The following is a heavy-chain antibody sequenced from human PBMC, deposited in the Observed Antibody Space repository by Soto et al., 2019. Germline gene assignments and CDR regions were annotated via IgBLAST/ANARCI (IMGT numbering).Heavy chain of an antibody. CDR3: ARHAQYGSAWGGDH. V-gene: IGHV4-30-2*03. D-gene: IGHD6-19*01. J-gene: IGHJ4*02. CDR2: IHYSGST. Sequence: QLVESGGGLVQPGRSLRLSCAASGFTLDDYAMHWVRQAPGKGLEWIGNIHYSGSTYYNASLKSRVTIFVDTSKNQFSLKLGSVTAADTAVYYCARHAQYGSAWGGDHWGQGALVTVSS. CDR1: GFTLDDYA.